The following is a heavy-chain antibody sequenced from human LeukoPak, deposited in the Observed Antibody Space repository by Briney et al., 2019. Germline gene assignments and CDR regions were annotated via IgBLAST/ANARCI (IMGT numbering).Heavy chain of an antibody. J-gene: IGHJ4*02. V-gene: IGHV4-39*02. CDR3: TRDIGDFVSDF. CDR2: IHYGGTT. Sequence: SETLSLTCTVSGDSISSSGYYWGWIRQPPGKGLEWIGSIHYGGTTHYNPSLQSRVTISADTSKNQFALDLRSVTAADTAVYYCTRDIGDFVSDFWGQGTLVTVSS. D-gene: IGHD2-21*02. CDR1: GDSISSSGYY.